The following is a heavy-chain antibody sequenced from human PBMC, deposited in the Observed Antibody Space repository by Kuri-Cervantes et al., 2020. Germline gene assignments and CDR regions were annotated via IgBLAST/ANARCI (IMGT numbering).Heavy chain of an antibody. CDR3: ARDGVSIAAAGIYYFDY. D-gene: IGHD6-13*01. V-gene: IGHV3-11*04. Sequence: GESLKISCAASGFTFSDYYMSWIRQAPGKGLEWVSYISSSGSTIYYADSVKGRFTISRDNSKNTLYLQMNSLRAEDTAVYYCARDGVSIAAAGIYYFDYWGQGTLVTVSS. J-gene: IGHJ4*02. CDR1: GFTFSDYY. CDR2: ISSSGSTI.